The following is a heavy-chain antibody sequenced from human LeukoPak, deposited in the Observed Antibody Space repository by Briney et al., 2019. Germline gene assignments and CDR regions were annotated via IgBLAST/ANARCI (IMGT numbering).Heavy chain of an antibody. CDR2: ISADNGNT. Sequence: GASVKVSCKASGYTFSIYGITWVRQAPGQGLEWMGFISADNGNTNYAQKFQGRVTMTTDTSTNTAYMELRNLRSDDTAVYYCARCGAAVTVLLDYWGQGPLVTVAS. V-gene: IGHV1-18*01. CDR3: ARCGAAVTVLLDY. J-gene: IGHJ4*02. CDR1: GYTFSIYG. D-gene: IGHD2-21*02.